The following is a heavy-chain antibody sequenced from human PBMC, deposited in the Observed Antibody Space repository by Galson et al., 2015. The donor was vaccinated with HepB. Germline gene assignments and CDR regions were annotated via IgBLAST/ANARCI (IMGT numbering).Heavy chain of an antibody. D-gene: IGHD3-3*01. V-gene: IGHV3-30*18. CDR1: GFTFSSYG. CDR3: AKVTARHYDFWSGYYRIGSGAFDI. CDR2: ISYDGSNK. Sequence: SLRLSCAASGFTFSSYGMHWVRQAPGKGLEWVAVISYDGSNKYYADSVKGRFTISRDNSKNTLYLQMNSLRAEDTAVYYCAKVTARHYDFWSGYYRIGSGAFDIWGQGTMVTVSS. J-gene: IGHJ3*02.